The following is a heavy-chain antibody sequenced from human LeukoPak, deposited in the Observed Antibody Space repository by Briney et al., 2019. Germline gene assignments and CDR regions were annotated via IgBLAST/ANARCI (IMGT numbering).Heavy chain of an antibody. CDR2: TYYRSTRYN. CDR3: ARRLTQYDCFDP. CDR1: GDSFSSNSVT. Sequence: SQTLSLTCAVSGDSFSSNSVTWDWLRQSPSRGLEWLGRTYYRSTRYNDYAVSVRGRITVSPDTTKNQFSLHLNSVTPEDTAVYYCARRLTQYDCFDPWGQGSLVTVSS. J-gene: IGHJ5*02. D-gene: IGHD2-2*01. V-gene: IGHV6-1*01.